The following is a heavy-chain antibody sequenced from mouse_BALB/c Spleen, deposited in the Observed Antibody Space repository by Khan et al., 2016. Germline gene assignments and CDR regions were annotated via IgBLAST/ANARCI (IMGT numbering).Heavy chain of an antibody. D-gene: IGHD1-1*01. CDR1: GYTLTNFG. V-gene: IGHV9-1*02. Sequence: QIQLVQSEPELKKPGETVKISCKASGYTLTNFGINWVRQAPGKGLEWMDWINTNTGETTYADDFKGRFAFSLAPSASTASLQINNLKNEDRATYFCATGITTVIATRRYYWGQGTTLTVSS. CDR2: INTNTGET. J-gene: IGHJ2*01. CDR3: ATGITTVIATRRYY.